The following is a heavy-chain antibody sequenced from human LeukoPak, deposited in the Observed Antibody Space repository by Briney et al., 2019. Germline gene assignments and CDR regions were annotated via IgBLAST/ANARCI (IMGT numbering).Heavy chain of an antibody. Sequence: PGGSLRLSCAASGFTFSSNGMSWVRQAPGKGLEWVSAISGSGGSTYYADSVKGRFTISRDNAKNSLYLQMNSLRAEDTAVYYCARVRGSGSYYNARYYYYYYMDVWGKGTTVTISS. CDR1: GFTFSSNG. J-gene: IGHJ6*03. CDR2: ISGSGGST. D-gene: IGHD3-10*01. CDR3: ARVRGSGSYYNARYYYYYYMDV. V-gene: IGHV3-23*01.